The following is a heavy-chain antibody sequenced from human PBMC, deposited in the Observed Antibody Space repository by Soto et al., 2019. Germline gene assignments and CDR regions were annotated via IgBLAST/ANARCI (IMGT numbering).Heavy chain of an antibody. J-gene: IGHJ4*02. CDR1: GFTFGDYA. V-gene: IGHV3-49*03. Sequence: GGSLRLSCTASGFTFGDYAMSWFRQAPGKGLEWVGFIRSKAYGGTTEYAASVKGRFTISRDDSKSIAYLQMNSLKTEDTAVYYCARDLRFLEWLPGGGAHFDYWGQGTLVTVSS. D-gene: IGHD3-3*01. CDR3: ARDLRFLEWLPGGGAHFDY. CDR2: IRSKAYGGTT.